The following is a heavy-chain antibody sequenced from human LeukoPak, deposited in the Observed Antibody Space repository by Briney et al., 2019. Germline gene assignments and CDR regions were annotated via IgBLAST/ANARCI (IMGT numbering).Heavy chain of an antibody. V-gene: IGHV5-51*01. D-gene: IGHD1-26*01. Sequence: GSLQISCQSSGSSFTTYWIGWVRQLPGKGLEWMGIIYPGDSDTRYSPSFQGQVTISVDTSISTAYLQWSSLKASDTAMYYCARREPGERHHDYWGQGTLVTVSS. J-gene: IGHJ4*02. CDR2: IYPGDSDT. CDR1: GSSFTTYW. CDR3: ARREPGERHHDY.